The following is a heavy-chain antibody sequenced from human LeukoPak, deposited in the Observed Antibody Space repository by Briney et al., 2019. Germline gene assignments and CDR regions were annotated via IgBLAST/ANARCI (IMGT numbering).Heavy chain of an antibody. CDR2: INHSGST. V-gene: IGHV4-34*01. CDR1: GGSFSGYY. CDR3: ARASSDCSSTSCPFDY. Sequence: SETLSLTCAVYGGSFSGYYWSWIRQPPGKGLEWIGEINHSGSTNYNPSLKSRVTISVDSSKNQFSLKLSSVTAADTDVYYCARASSDCSSTSCPFDYWGRGTLVTVSS. D-gene: IGHD2-2*01. J-gene: IGHJ4*02.